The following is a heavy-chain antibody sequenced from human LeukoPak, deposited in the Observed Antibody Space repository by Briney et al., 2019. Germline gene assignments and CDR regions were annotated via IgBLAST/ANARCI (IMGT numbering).Heavy chain of an antibody. V-gene: IGHV3-33*08. J-gene: IGHJ4*02. D-gene: IGHD6-13*01. CDR2: IWYDGSNK. Sequence: PGGPLRLSCAASGFTFSSYGMHWLRQAPGKGLEWVAVIWYDGSNKYYADSAKGRFTISRDNSKNTLYLKMNSLRVEDTAVYYCARGGYSSSWYGFGFDYWGQGTLVTVSS. CDR3: ARGGYSSSWYGFGFDY. CDR1: GFTFSSYG.